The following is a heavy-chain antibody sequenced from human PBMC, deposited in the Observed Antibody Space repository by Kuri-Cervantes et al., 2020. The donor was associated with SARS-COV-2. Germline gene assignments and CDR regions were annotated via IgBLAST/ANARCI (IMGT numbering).Heavy chain of an antibody. Sequence: SETLSLTCTVSGGSISSGDYYWSWIRQPPGKGLEWIGYIYYSGSTYYNPSLKSRVTMSVDTSKNQFSLKLSSVTAADTAVYYCARDFDYYDSSGYLRGRYYYYYMDVWGKGTTVTVSS. J-gene: IGHJ6*03. CDR2: IYYSGST. CDR3: ARDFDYYDSSGYLRGRYYYYYMDV. CDR1: GGSISSGDYY. D-gene: IGHD3-22*01. V-gene: IGHV4-61*08.